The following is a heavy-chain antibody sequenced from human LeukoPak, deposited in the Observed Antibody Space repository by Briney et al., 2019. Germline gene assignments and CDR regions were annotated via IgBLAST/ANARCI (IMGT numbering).Heavy chain of an antibody. J-gene: IGHJ4*02. CDR1: GGSFSGYY. D-gene: IGHD6-19*01. CDR2: INHSGST. CDR3: ARSGSSGWKDFDY. V-gene: IGHV4-34*01. Sequence: SETLSLTCAVYGGSFSGYYWSWIRQPPGKGLEWIGEINHSGSTNYNPSLKSRVTISVDTSENQFSLKLSSVTAADTAVYYCARSGSSGWKDFDYWGQGTLVTVSS.